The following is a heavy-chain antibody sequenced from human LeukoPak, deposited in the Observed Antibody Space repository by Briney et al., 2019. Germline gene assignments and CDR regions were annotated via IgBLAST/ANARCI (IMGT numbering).Heavy chain of an antibody. CDR1: GGSISSSSYY. J-gene: IGHJ4*02. V-gene: IGHV4-39*01. D-gene: IGHD3-10*01. CDR2: IYYSGST. CDR3: ARQNVLLWFGEG. Sequence: PSETLSLTCTVSGGSISSSSYYWGWIRQPPGKGLEWIGSIYYSGSTYYNPSLKSRVTISVGTSKNQFSLKLSSVTAADTAVYYCARQNVLLWFGEGWGQGTLVTVSS.